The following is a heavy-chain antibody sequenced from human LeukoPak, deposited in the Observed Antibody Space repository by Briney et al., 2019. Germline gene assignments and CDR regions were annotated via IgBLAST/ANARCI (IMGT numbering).Heavy chain of an antibody. CDR1: GFTFSSYS. V-gene: IGHV3-48*04. Sequence: GGSLRLSCAASGFTFSSYSMNWVRQAPGKGLEWVSYISSRSSTIYYADSVKGRFTISRDNAKNSLYLQMNSLRAEDTAVYYCARDRQATTTLDYWGQGTLVTVSS. CDR3: ARDRQATTTLDY. J-gene: IGHJ4*02. CDR2: ISSRSSTI. D-gene: IGHD4-17*01.